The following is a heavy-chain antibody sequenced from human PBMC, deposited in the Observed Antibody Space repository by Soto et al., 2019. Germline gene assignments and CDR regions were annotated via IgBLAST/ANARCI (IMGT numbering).Heavy chain of an antibody. Sequence: QVQLVESGGGVVQPGRSLRLSCAASGFTFSNYGMHWVRQAPGKGLEWVAVISYDGSNKYYADSVKGRFTISRDNSKNTLYLQMNSLRAEDTDVYYCAKGLLRYFDWSPLDYWGQGTLVTVSS. CDR2: ISYDGSNK. V-gene: IGHV3-30*18. CDR1: GFTFSNYG. J-gene: IGHJ4*02. D-gene: IGHD3-9*01. CDR3: AKGLLRYFDWSPLDY.